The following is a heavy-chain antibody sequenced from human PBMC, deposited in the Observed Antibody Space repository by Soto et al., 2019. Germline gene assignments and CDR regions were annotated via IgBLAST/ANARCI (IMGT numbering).Heavy chain of an antibody. CDR2: ISGHNGNT. V-gene: IGHV1-18*04. Sequence: ASVKVSCKASGYSFTSYGISWVRQAPGQGPEWMGWISGHNGNTNHPQSLQGRVTMTTDTSRNTAYMELRSLRSDDTAVYYCARHRFNYYDNTVYYYFDYWGQGTLVTVS. CDR3: ARHRFNYYDNTVYYYFDY. CDR1: GYSFTSYG. D-gene: IGHD3-22*01. J-gene: IGHJ4*02.